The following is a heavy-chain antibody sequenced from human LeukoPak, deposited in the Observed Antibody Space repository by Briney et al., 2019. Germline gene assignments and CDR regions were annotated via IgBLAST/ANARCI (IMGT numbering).Heavy chain of an antibody. V-gene: IGHV3-7*01. J-gene: IGHJ4*02. CDR2: IKEDGSDK. D-gene: IGHD6-6*01. CDR1: GFTFRNYW. CDR3: VRGTRSNSF. Sequence: GGSLRLSCIASGFTFRNYWMSWVRQAPGKGLECVAYIKEDGSDKNYVDSVKGRFTISRDNAKSSLYLQMNSLRVEDTAVYYCVRGTRSNSFWGQGAQVTVSS.